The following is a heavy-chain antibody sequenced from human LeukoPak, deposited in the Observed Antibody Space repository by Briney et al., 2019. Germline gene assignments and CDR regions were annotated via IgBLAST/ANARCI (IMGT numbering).Heavy chain of an antibody. CDR2: IYYSGST. Sequence: SETLSLTCTVSGGSISSYYWSWIRQPPGKGLEWIGYIYYSGSTNYNPSLKSRVTISVDTSKNQFSLKLSSVTAADTAVYYCARSNYYGSGSYYKGAFDIWGQGTTVTVSS. CDR3: ARSNYYGSGSYYKGAFDI. V-gene: IGHV4-59*08. CDR1: GGSISSYY. D-gene: IGHD3-10*01. J-gene: IGHJ3*02.